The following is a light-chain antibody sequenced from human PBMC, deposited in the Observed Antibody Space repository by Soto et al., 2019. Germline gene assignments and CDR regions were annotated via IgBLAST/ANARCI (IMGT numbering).Light chain of an antibody. V-gene: IGLV1-40*01. J-gene: IGLJ1*01. Sequence: QSALTQPPSVSGAPGQRVTISCTGSSSNIGAGYDVHWYQQLPGTAHKLLIYGNSNRPSGVPDRFSGSKSGTSASLAITWFQAEDEADYYCQSYDSSLSAHYVFGTGTKVTVL. CDR3: QSYDSSLSAHYV. CDR2: GNS. CDR1: SSNIGAGYD.